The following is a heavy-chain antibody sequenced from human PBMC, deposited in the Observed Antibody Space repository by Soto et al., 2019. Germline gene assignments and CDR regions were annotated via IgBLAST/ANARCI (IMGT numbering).Heavy chain of an antibody. Sequence: SVKVSCKASGFTFNSSAVQWVRQARGQRLEWIGWIVVGSGNTNYAQKFQERVTITRDMSTSTAYMELSSLRSEDTAVYYCARERTVAGNDYWGQGTLVTVSS. J-gene: IGHJ4*02. D-gene: IGHD6-19*01. CDR1: GFTFNSSA. CDR2: IVVGSGNT. CDR3: ARERTVAGNDY. V-gene: IGHV1-58*01.